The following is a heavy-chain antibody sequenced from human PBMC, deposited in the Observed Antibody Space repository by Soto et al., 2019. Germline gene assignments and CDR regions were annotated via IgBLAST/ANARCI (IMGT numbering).Heavy chain of an antibody. CDR2: INPNSGGT. CDR3: ARDRDGYNWSDAFDI. J-gene: IGHJ3*02. CDR1: GYTFTGYY. Sequence: ASVKVSCKASGYTFTGYYMHWVRQAPGQGLEWMGWINPNSGGTNYAQKFQGWVTMTRDTSISTAYMELSRLRSDDPAVYYCARDRDGYNWSDAFDIWGQGTMVTVSS. D-gene: IGHD5-12*01. V-gene: IGHV1-2*04.